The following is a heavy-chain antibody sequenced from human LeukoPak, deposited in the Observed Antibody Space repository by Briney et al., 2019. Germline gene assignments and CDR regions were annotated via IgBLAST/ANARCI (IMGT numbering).Heavy chain of an antibody. CDR1: GFTFSSYE. D-gene: IGHD1-26*01. Sequence: AGGSLRLSCAASGFTFSSYEMNWVRQAPGKGLEWVSYISSSGSTIYYANSVKGRFTISRDNSKNTLYLQMGSLRAEDMAVYYCARALNPYSGSYYFDYWGQGTLVTVSS. J-gene: IGHJ4*02. V-gene: IGHV3-48*03. CDR3: ARALNPYSGSYYFDY. CDR2: ISSSGSTI.